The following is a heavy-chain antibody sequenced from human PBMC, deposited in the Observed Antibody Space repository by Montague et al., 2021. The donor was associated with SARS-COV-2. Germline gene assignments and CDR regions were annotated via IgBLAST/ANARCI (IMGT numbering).Heavy chain of an antibody. V-gene: IGHV3-23*01. J-gene: IGHJ5*02. D-gene: IGHD3-9*01. CDR1: GFTFSTYA. CDR2: ISGSGDST. CDR3: ARDPGGITIFFP. Sequence: SLRLSCAASGFTFSTYAMSWVRQAPGKGLEWVSAISGSGDSTYYXDSXKGRFTISRDNSKNTLFLQMNSLRAEDTAVYYCARDPGGITIFFPWGQGTLVTVSS.